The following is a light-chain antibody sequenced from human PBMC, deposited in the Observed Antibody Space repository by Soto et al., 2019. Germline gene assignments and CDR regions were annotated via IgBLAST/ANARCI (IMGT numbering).Light chain of an antibody. J-gene: IGKJ4*01. CDR3: QQYGTSPLT. CDR2: GAS. Sequence: EIVLTQSPGTLSLSPGERATLSCRASQYVSTTFFAWYQQKPGQAPRLLIYGASSRATGIPDRFSGSGSGTDFTLTISRLEPEDFAVYYCQQYGTSPLTFGGGTKVEIK. V-gene: IGKV3-20*01. CDR1: QYVSTTF.